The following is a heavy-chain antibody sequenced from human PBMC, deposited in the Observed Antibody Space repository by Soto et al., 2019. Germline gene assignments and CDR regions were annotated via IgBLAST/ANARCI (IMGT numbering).Heavy chain of an antibody. D-gene: IGHD3-22*01. CDR2: IRSKANSYAT. CDR3: TRHDDSLTMIVEVYFDY. CDR1: GFTFSGSA. Sequence: GGSLRLSCAASGFTFSGSAMHWVRQASGKGLEWVGRIRSKANSYATAYAASVKDRFTISRDDSKNTAYLQMNSLKTEDTAVYYCTRHDDSLTMIVEVYFDYWGQGTLVTVSS. J-gene: IGHJ4*02. V-gene: IGHV3-73*01.